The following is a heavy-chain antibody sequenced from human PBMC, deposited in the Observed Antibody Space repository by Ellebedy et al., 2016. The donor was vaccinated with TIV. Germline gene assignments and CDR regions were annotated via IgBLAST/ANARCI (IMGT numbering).Heavy chain of an antibody. Sequence: GESLKISCAASGFTFSNAWMSWVRQAPGKGLEWVGRIKSKIDGGTTDYAAPVKGRFTISRDDSKNTLYLQMNSLKTEDTAVYYCTTDAARGGSGSYYFAFDIWGQGTMVTVSS. D-gene: IGHD1-26*01. CDR3: TTDAARGGSGSYYFAFDI. J-gene: IGHJ3*02. CDR2: IKSKIDGGTT. V-gene: IGHV3-15*01. CDR1: GFTFSNAW.